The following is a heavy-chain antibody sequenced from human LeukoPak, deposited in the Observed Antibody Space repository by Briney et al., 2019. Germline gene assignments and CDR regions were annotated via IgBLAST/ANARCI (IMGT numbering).Heavy chain of an antibody. D-gene: IGHD6-13*01. Sequence: PSETLSLTCAVYGGSFSGYYWSWIRQPPGKGLEWIGEINHSGSTNYNPSLKSRVTISVDTSKNQFSLKLSSVTAADTAVYYCARDRDIAAAGTGWFDPWGQGTLVTVSS. CDR1: GGSFSGYY. V-gene: IGHV4-34*01. CDR2: INHSGST. J-gene: IGHJ5*02. CDR3: ARDRDIAAAGTGWFDP.